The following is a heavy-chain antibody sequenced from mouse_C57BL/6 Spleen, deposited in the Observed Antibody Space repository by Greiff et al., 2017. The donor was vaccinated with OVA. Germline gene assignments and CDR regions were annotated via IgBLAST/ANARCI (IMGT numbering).Heavy chain of an antibody. Sequence: EVQGVESGGGLVQSGRSLRLSCATSGFTFSDFYMEWVRQAPGKGLEWIAASRNKANDYTTEYSASVKGRFIVSRDTSQSILYLQMNALRAEDTAIYYCARDASDGTLFDYWGQGTTLTVSS. V-gene: IGHV7-1*01. J-gene: IGHJ2*01. CDR1: GFTFSDFY. CDR3: ARDASDGTLFDY. CDR2: SRNKANDYTT. D-gene: IGHD2-3*01.